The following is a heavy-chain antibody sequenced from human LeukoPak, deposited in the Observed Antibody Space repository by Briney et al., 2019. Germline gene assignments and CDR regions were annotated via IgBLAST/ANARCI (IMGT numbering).Heavy chain of an antibody. J-gene: IGHJ6*03. CDR2: IYDNGNT. V-gene: IGHV4-39*07. CDR3: AREEYAFNSYMDF. CDR1: GASVTSTGYC. Sequence: PSETLSLTCTVSGASVTSTGYCWAWLRQPPGTGLEWIGSIYDNGNTYYNPPLTSRVTLSLDTSKNQFSLKLSSVTAADTAVYYCAREEYAFNSYMDFWGKGTTVTVSS. D-gene: IGHD2-2*01.